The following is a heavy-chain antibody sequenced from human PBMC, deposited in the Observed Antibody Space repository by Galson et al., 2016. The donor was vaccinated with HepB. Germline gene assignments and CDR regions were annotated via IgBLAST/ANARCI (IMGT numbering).Heavy chain of an antibody. CDR1: GFTFSDYW. CDR2: INGDGENK. CDR3: ARGIGVESKRALDH. V-gene: IGHV3-74*01. J-gene: IGHJ4*02. D-gene: IGHD2-21*01. Sequence: SLRLSCAASGFTFSDYWIHWVRQAPGKGLVWVSHINGDGENKNYANIVKGRFTISRDSAKKMVYLQMSGLSADDTAVYYCARGIGVESKRALDHWGQGTVVTVSS.